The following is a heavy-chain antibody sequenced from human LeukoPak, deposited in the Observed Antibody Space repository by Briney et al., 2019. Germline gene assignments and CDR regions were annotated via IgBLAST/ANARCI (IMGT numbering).Heavy chain of an antibody. J-gene: IGHJ4*02. CDR2: FDPEDGET. V-gene: IGHV1-24*01. CDR1: GYTLTELS. Sequence: ASVKVSCKVSGYTLTELSMHWVRQAPGKGLEWMGGFDPEDGETIYAQKFQGRVTMTEDTSTDTAYMELSSLRSEDTAVYYCARAYGSGSYSGYWGQGTLVTVSS. CDR3: ARAYGSGSYSGY. D-gene: IGHD3-10*01.